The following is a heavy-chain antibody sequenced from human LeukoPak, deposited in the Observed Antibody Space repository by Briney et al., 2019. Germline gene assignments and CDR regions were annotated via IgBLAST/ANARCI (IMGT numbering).Heavy chain of an antibody. CDR3: ARSIAVAGKVNYFDY. CDR2: IYTSGST. D-gene: IGHD6-19*01. J-gene: IGHJ4*02. CDR1: AGSISSYY. Sequence: SETLSLTCTVSAGSISSYYWSWIRQPAGKGLEWIGRIYTSGSTNYNPSLKSRVTMSVDTSKNQFSLKLSSVTAADTAVYYCARSIAVAGKVNYFDYWGQGTLVTVSS. V-gene: IGHV4-4*07.